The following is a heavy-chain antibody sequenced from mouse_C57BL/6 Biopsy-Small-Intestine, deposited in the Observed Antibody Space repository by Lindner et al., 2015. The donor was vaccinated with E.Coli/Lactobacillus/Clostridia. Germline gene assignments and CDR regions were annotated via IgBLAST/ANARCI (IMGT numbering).Heavy chain of an antibody. Sequence: VQLQESGAELARPGASVKLSCKASGYTFTSYGISWVKQRTGQGLEWIGEIYPRSGNTYYNEKFKGKATMTADKSSSTAYMQLSSLTSEDSAVYFCARDGLRPYFDYWGQGTTLTVSS. V-gene: IGHV1-81*01. CDR1: GYTFTSYG. D-gene: IGHD2-4*01. CDR3: ARDGLRPYFDY. CDR2: IYPRSGNT. J-gene: IGHJ2*01.